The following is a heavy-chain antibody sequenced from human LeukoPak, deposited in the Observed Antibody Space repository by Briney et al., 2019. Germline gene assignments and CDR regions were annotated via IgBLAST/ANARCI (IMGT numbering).Heavy chain of an antibody. V-gene: IGHV3-20*04. CDR1: GFTFDDYG. J-gene: IGHJ4*02. Sequence: PGGSLRLSCAASGFTFDDYGMSWVRQAPGKGLEWVSGINWNGGSTGYADSVKGRFTISRGNAKNSLYLQMNSLRAEDTALYYCARERSYDFWSGAFDYWGQGTLVTVSS. CDR3: ARERSYDFWSGAFDY. CDR2: INWNGGST. D-gene: IGHD3-3*01.